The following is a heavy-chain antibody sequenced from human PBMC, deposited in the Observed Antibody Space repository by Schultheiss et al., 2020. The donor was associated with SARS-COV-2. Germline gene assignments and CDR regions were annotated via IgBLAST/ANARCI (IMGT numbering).Heavy chain of an antibody. CDR2: INPNSGGT. V-gene: IGHV1-2*02. Sequence: ASVKVSCKASGYTFTGYYMHLVRQAPGQGLEWMGWINPNSGGTNYAQKFQGRVTITADESTSTAYMELSSLRSEDTAVYYCAREDSGWLGGGYWGQGTLVTVSS. CDR3: AREDSGWLGGGY. D-gene: IGHD6-19*01. CDR1: GYTFTGYY. J-gene: IGHJ4*02.